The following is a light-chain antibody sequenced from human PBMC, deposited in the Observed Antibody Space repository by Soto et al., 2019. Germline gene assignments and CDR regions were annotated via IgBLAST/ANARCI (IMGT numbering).Light chain of an antibody. CDR2: GAT. CDR1: QSVSSSA. V-gene: IGKV3-20*01. J-gene: IGKJ1*01. CDR3: HQYGSSPWT. Sequence: EIVLTQSPGTLSLSPGDRATLSCRAGQSVSSSALAWYQQKGGQAPSLLVFGATNRATGIPDRFSGSGSGADFTLTITRLEPEDFAVYYCHQYGSSPWTFGQGTKVEIK.